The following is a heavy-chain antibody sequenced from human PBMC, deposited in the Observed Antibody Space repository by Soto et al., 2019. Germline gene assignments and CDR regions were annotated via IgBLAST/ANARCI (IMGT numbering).Heavy chain of an antibody. CDR3: ARTPSPSPTYGATTIAY. D-gene: IGHD4-17*01. CDR2: ISSSGSTI. J-gene: IGHJ4*02. CDR1: VFTFSSYE. Sequence: PVGSLRLSCAASVFTFSSYEMNCVRQSPGKWLEWVSYISSSGSTIYYADSVKGRFTISRDNAKNSLYLQMNSLRAEDTAVYYCARTPSPSPTYGATTIAYRAQGPLVTXS. V-gene: IGHV3-48*03.